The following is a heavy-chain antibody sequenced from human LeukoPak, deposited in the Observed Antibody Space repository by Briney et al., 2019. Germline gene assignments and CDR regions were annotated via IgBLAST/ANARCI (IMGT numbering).Heavy chain of an antibody. CDR2: TYYRSKWYN. CDR1: GDSVSSNSAA. V-gene: IGHV6-1*01. Sequence: SQTLSLTCAISGDSVSSNSAAWNWIRQSPSRGLEWLGRTYYRSKWYNDYAVSVKSRITINPDTSKNQFSLQLNSVTPEDTAVYYCAREDPPMVASYYYYGMDVWGQGTTVTVSS. D-gene: IGHD3-10*01. CDR3: AREDPPMVASYYYYGMDV. J-gene: IGHJ6*02.